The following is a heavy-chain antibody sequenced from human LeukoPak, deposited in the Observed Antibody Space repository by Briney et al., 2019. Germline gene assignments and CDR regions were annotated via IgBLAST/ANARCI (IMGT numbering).Heavy chain of an antibody. J-gene: IGHJ4*02. CDR2: IIPIFGTS. CDR3: ARGLDASMETAYDY. D-gene: IGHD5-18*01. Sequence: GASMKVSCKASGGSFNAYAISWVRQAPGQGLEWMGGIIPIFGTSNYAQKLQGRVTISTDESTSTAYMEVSSLRSEDTAIYYCARGLDASMETAYDYWGQGTLVTVSS. V-gene: IGHV1-69*05. CDR1: GGSFNAYA.